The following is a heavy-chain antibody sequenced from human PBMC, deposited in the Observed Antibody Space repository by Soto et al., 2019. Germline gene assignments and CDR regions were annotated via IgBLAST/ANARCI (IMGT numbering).Heavy chain of an antibody. V-gene: IGHV3-23*01. J-gene: IGHJ4*02. Sequence: EVHLLESGGGLVQPGESLRLSCGASGFTFSSCVMTWVRQAPGKELEWVSSITNNGAGTHYADSVKGRFTISRDNSKNTVFLQMNNLRAEDTAVYYCAKGLNNGRWYAADCGQGTLVTVSS. CDR1: GFTFSSCV. CDR2: ITNNGAGT. CDR3: AKGLNNGRWYAAD. D-gene: IGHD6-13*01.